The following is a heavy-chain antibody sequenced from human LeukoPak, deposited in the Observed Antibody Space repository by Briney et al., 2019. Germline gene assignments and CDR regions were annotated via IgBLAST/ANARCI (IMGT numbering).Heavy chain of an antibody. D-gene: IGHD3-9*01. CDR3: AKGVLRYFDSQGTDY. CDR2: IYSGGST. J-gene: IGHJ4*02. V-gene: IGHV3-23*03. Sequence: GGSLRLSCAASGFTFSSYAMSWVRQAPGKGLEWVSVIYSGGSTYYADSVKGRFTISRDNSKNTLYLQMNSLRAEDTAVYYCAKGVLRYFDSQGTDYWGQGTLVTVSS. CDR1: GFTFSSYA.